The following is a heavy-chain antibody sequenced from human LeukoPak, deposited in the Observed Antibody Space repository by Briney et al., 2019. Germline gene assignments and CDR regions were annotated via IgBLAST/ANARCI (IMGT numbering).Heavy chain of an antibody. CDR3: VRGWRIMDV. V-gene: IGHV3-64D*06. Sequence: PGRSLRLSCSASGFTFSNYPMHWVRQAPGKGLEYVSVVNTNGGATYYADSVKGRSTISRDNSKNTVYLQISSLRGEDTAMYYCVRGWRIMDVWGQGTTVTVSS. D-gene: IGHD5-24*01. CDR1: GFTFSNYP. J-gene: IGHJ6*02. CDR2: VNTNGGAT.